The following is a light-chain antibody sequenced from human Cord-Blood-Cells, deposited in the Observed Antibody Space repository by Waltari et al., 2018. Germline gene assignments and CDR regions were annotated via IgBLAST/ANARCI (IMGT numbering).Light chain of an antibody. Sequence: QSVLTQPLSASGTPGQRVTLSCSGSSSNLASHSVYCYQQLPGTAPKLLIYRNNQRPSGVPDRFSGSKSGTSASLAISGLRSEDEADYYCAAWDDSLSGRVFGGGTKLTVL. CDR3: AAWDDSLSGRV. CDR1: SSNLASHS. CDR2: RNN. J-gene: IGLJ3*02. V-gene: IGLV1-47*01.